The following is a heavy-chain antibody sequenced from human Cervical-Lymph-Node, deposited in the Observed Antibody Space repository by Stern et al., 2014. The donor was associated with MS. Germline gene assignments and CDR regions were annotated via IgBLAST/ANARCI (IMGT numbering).Heavy chain of an antibody. V-gene: IGHV3-74*01. CDR2: ISSDGTST. CDR1: GFTVSSYW. CDR3: VRDTYDMSFLLGWTGGMDV. D-gene: IGHD3-3*02. Sequence: EVQLLESGGGLVQPGGSLRLSCAASGFTVSSYWMHWVRQGPEKGLEWVSRISSDGTSTSYASSVKGRFTISRDNAKNTLNLQMNSLRAEDTAVYYCVRDTYDMSFLLGWTGGMDVWGQGTTVIVSS. J-gene: IGHJ6*02.